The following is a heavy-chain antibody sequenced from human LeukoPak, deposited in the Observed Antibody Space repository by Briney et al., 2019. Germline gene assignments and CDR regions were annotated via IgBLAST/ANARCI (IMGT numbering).Heavy chain of an antibody. CDR1: GFTSSSYA. V-gene: IGHV3-30-3*01. CDR2: ISYDGSNK. Sequence: GRSLRLSCAASGFTSSSYAMHWVRQAPGKGLEWVAVISYDGSNKYYADSVKGRFTISRDNSKNTLYLQMNSLRAEDTAVYYCARVILNYDSSGYYYGNFDYWGQGTLVTVSS. D-gene: IGHD3-22*01. J-gene: IGHJ4*02. CDR3: ARVILNYDSSGYYYGNFDY.